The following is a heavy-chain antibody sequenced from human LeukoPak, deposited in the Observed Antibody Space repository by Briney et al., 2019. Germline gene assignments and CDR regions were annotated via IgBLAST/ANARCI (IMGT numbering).Heavy chain of an antibody. J-gene: IGHJ5*02. V-gene: IGHV1-2*02. CDR3: ARDAARATVSYSSSWYR. CDR1: GYTFTSCA. CDR2: INPNSGGT. Sequence: ASVKVSCKASGYTFTSCAMNWVRQAPGQGLEWMGWINPNSGGTNYAQKFQGRVTMTRDTSISTAYMELSRLRSDDTAVYYCARDAARATVSYSSSWYRWGQGTLVTVSS. D-gene: IGHD6-13*01.